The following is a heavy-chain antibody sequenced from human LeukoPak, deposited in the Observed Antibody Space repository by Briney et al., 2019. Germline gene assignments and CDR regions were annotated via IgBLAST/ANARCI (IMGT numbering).Heavy chain of an antibody. J-gene: IGHJ4*02. V-gene: IGHV1-18*01. D-gene: IGHD3-10*01. Sequence: ASVKVSSTASGYTFTSYGISWVRQAPGQRREWMGWLSAYNGNTNYAQKLQGRVTMSTATSTSTAYMELRSLRSDDTAVYYCARRPSTHTAGAESDYWGQGTLVTVSS. CDR1: GYTFTSYG. CDR2: LSAYNGNT. CDR3: ARRPSTHTAGAESDY.